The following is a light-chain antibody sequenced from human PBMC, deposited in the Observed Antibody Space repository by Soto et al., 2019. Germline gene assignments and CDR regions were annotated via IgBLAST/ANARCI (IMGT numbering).Light chain of an antibody. CDR1: QSIANS. CDR2: AAS. CDR3: QQYGSSPPT. Sequence: EIVLTQSPGTLSLSPGERASLSCRASQSIANSLAWYQQKPGQAPRLLISAASSRATGIPDRFSGSGAETDFTLTISRLEPEDFAVYFCQQYGSSPPTFGQGTKVEIK. J-gene: IGKJ1*01. V-gene: IGKV3-20*01.